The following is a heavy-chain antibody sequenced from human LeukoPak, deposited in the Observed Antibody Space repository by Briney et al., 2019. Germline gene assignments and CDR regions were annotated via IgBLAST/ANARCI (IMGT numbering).Heavy chain of an antibody. D-gene: IGHD3-3*01. CDR1: GGPFSGYY. CDR3: TRVVGYDFWSGYYNAYNWFDP. Sequence: PSETLSLTCAVYGGPFSGYYWSWIRQPPGKGLEWIGEINHSGSTNYNPSLKRRVTISVDTSKNQFSLKLSSVAAADTAVYYCTRVVGYDFWSGYYNAYNWFDPWGQGTLLTVSS. J-gene: IGHJ5*02. V-gene: IGHV4-34*01. CDR2: INHSGST.